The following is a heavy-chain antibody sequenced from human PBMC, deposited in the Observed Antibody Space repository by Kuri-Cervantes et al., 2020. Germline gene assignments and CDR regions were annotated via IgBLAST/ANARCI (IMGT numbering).Heavy chain of an antibody. D-gene: IGHD1-14*01. CDR3: ARGLTGWSDY. V-gene: IGHV3-74*01. J-gene: IGHJ4*02. Sequence: GGCLRLSCAASGFTFSGHWFHWVRQPPGKGLRWVSRINPDGSTTNYADSVKGRFTISRDNAKNTLYLQMNSLRAEDTAVYYCARGLTGWSDYWGQGTLVTVSS. CDR1: GFTFSGHW. CDR2: INPDGSTT.